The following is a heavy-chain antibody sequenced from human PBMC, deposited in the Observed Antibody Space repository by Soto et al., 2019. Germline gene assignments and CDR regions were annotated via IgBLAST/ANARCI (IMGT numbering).Heavy chain of an antibody. Sequence: QVQLVQSGAEVKKPGASVKVSCRASGYTFTNFGVPWVRRAPGQGLEWMGWISAYTDTPNYAQKFQGRVTMTIDTSTSTAYMDLRSHTSDDTAGYYCARVIPGVEAWFDPWGQGTLVTVSS. J-gene: IGHJ5*02. V-gene: IGHV1-18*01. CDR2: ISAYTDTP. CDR1: GYTFTNFG. CDR3: ARVIPGVEAWFDP. D-gene: IGHD2-2*02.